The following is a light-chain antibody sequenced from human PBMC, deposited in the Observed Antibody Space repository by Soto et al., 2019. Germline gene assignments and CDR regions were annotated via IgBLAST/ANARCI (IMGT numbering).Light chain of an antibody. Sequence: EIVLTQSPATLSLSPGERATLSCRASQSVSSYLAWYQQKPGQAPRLLIYDASNRATGIPARFSGSGSGTDFTLTISSLEPGDFAVYYCQQRSNWPPLTFGQGTKVDIK. CDR1: QSVSSY. CDR2: DAS. V-gene: IGKV3-11*01. CDR3: QQRSNWPPLT. J-gene: IGKJ1*01.